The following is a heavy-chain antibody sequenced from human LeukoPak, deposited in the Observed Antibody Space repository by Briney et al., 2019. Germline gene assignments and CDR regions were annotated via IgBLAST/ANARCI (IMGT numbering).Heavy chain of an antibody. CDR1: GYTFTSYG. Sequence: ASVKVSCKASGYTFTSYGISWVRQAPGQGLEWMGWISAYNGNTNYAQKLQGRVTMTTDTSTSTAYMELRSLRSDDTAVYYCARGDYDILTGYLGWFDPWGQGTLVTVSS. CDR3: ARGDYDILTGYLGWFDP. V-gene: IGHV1-18*01. D-gene: IGHD3-9*01. J-gene: IGHJ5*02. CDR2: ISAYNGNT.